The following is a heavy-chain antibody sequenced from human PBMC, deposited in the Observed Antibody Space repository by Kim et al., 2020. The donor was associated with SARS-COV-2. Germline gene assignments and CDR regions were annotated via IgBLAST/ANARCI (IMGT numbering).Heavy chain of an antibody. CDR1: GFTFSSYG. D-gene: IGHD3-10*01. CDR3: AKAYGSGFGGY. J-gene: IGHJ4*02. CDR2: ISYDGSNK. Sequence: GGSLRLSCAASGFTFSSYGMHWVRQAPGKGLEWVAVISYDGSNKYYADSVKGRFTISRDNSKNTLYLQMNSLRAEDTAVYYCAKAYGSGFGGYWGQGTLVTVSS. V-gene: IGHV3-30*18.